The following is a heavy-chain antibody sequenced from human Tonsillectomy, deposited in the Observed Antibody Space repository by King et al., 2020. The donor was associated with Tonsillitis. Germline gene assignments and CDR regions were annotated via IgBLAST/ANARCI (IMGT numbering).Heavy chain of an antibody. CDR2: MYYSGTI. V-gene: IGHV4-39*01. Sequence: QLQESGPGVVKPSETLSLTCTVSGGSISGSDHFWAWIRQPPGKGLEWIGYMYYSGTIFYNPSLKSRITISGGTSETRFSLKLTSVTAADTAVYFCARYVDGSFDYWGQGALVTVSS. CDR3: ARYVDGSFDY. CDR1: GGSISGSDHF. D-gene: IGHD1-26*01. J-gene: IGHJ4*02.